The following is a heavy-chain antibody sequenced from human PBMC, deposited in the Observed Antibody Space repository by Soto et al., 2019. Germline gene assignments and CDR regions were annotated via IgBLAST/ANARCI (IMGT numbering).Heavy chain of an antibody. Sequence: PSETLSLTCAVSGGSVSSGQWWTWVRQSPDKGLEWIGEIYHSATDYNPSLKSRITISVDKSKNEFSLTLRSVTAADTAVYYCARDRRAVVRGVIIRRHWFDPWGQGTLVTVSS. J-gene: IGHJ5*02. CDR2: IYHSAT. CDR3: ARDRRAVVRGVIIRRHWFDP. D-gene: IGHD3-10*01. CDR1: GGSVSSGQW. V-gene: IGHV4-4*02.